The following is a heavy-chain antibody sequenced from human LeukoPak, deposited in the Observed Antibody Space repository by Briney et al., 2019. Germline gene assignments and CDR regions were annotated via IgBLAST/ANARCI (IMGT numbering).Heavy chain of an antibody. CDR3: AKDGGMTTEEHDAFDI. Sequence: GGSPRLSCAASRFTFSNYGMHWVRPAPGKGLEWVAFIQYDGSKKYYADSVRGRFTISRDKSKNTFYVRMNSLKREDTAVYYCAKDGGMTTEEHDAFDIWGQGTLVTVSS. D-gene: IGHD3-16*01. CDR2: IQYDGSKK. V-gene: IGHV3-30*02. CDR1: RFTFSNYG. J-gene: IGHJ3*02.